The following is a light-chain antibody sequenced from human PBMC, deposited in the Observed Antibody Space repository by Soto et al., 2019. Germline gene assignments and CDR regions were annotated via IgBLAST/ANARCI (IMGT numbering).Light chain of an antibody. CDR1: SSDVGSYNY. CDR3: SSYTTSTTQV. Sequence: QSALTQPASVSGSPGQSITISCTGTSSDVGSYNYVSWYQQHPGKAPKLMIYEVRNRPSGVSDRFSGSKSGKTASLTIFGLQAEHEADYYCSSYTTSTTQVFGGGTKLTVL. V-gene: IGLV2-14*01. J-gene: IGLJ2*01. CDR2: EVR.